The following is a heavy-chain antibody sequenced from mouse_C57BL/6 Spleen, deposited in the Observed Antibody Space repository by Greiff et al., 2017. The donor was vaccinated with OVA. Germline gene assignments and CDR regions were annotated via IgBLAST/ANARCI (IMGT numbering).Heavy chain of an antibody. Sequence: VQLQQSGPELVKPGASVKMSCKASGYTFTDSNMHWVKQSHGKSLEWIGYITPNNGGTSYNQKFKGKATLTVNKSSSTAYMELRSLTSEDSAVYYCARWGTTVVAKDYWGQGTTLTVSS. CDR1: GYTFTDSN. D-gene: IGHD1-1*01. V-gene: IGHV1-22*01. CDR3: ARWGTTVVAKDY. CDR2: ITPNNGGT. J-gene: IGHJ2*01.